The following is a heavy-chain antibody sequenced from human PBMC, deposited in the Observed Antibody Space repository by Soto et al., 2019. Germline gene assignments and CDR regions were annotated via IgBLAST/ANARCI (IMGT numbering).Heavy chain of an antibody. CDR2: ISSSGSTI. CDR1: GFTFTAYS. Sequence: SGGSLRLSCAASGFTFTAYSMNWVRQAPGKGLEWVSKISSSGSTIYYADSVKGRFTISRDNAKNSLYLQMNSLRDEDTAVYYCARDIYGDYYSEAYWGQGALVTVSS. V-gene: IGHV3-48*02. J-gene: IGHJ1*01. CDR3: ARDIYGDYYSEAY. D-gene: IGHD4-17*01.